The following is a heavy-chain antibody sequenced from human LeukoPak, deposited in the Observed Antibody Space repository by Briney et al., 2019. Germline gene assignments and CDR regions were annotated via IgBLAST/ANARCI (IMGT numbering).Heavy chain of an antibody. V-gene: IGHV3-9*01. CDR1: GFTFNGFA. CDR2: ISWNSALI. D-gene: IGHD6-19*01. J-gene: IGHJ4*02. CDR3: AKGGVAVPGTPNQRYFDS. Sequence: GGFLRLSCVASGFTFNGFAMHWVRLVPGKGLEWVSGISWNSALIAYADSVKGRFTISRDNAKNSLYLQMNSLRAEDTAFYYCAKGGVAVPGTPNQRYFDSWGQGTLVTVSS.